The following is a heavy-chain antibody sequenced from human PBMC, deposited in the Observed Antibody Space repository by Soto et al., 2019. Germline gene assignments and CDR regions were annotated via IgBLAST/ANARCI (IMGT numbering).Heavy chain of an antibody. CDR3: AGFVVPLATDDAFFYGMDV. CDR2: ISNNGST. J-gene: IGHJ6*02. D-gene: IGHD2-2*01. CDR1: GGSISGSGYY. V-gene: IGHV4-31*03. Sequence: QVQLQESGPGLVKPSQTLSLTCNVSGGSISGSGYYWSWIRQHPGKGLAWIGYISNNGSTYYNPSLKSRASISVDTSKNHLSLTLHSVTAADTAIYYCAGFVVPLATDDAFFYGMDVWGQGTTVTVSS.